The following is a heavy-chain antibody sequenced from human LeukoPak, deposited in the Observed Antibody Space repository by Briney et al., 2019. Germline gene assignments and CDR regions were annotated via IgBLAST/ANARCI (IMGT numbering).Heavy chain of an antibody. V-gene: IGHV3-66*02. D-gene: IGHD3-22*01. CDR2: IYSGGTT. CDR1: GFTVISNY. Sequence: GGSLRLSCAASGFTVISNYISWVRQAPGKGLEWVSVIYSGGTTYYADSVKGRFTISRDNSKNTLFLQMNSLRPEDTAVYHCAKVALFSGYYPPLDYWGQGTLVTVSS. CDR3: AKVALFSGYYPPLDY. J-gene: IGHJ4*02.